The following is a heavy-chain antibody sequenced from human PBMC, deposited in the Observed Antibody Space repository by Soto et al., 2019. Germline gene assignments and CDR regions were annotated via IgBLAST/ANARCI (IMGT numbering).Heavy chain of an antibody. CDR2: ISSSSSYI. Sequence: EVQLVESGGGLVKPGGSLRLSCAASGFTFSYHSMNWVRQAPGKGLEWVSSISSSSSYIYYADSVKGRFTISRDNAKKSLFLQMNSLRAEDTAVYYCARDREQIDDYYYYYGMDVW. D-gene: IGHD6-6*01. CDR1: GFTFSYHS. CDR3: ARDREQIDDYYYYYGMDV. V-gene: IGHV3-21*01. J-gene: IGHJ6*01.